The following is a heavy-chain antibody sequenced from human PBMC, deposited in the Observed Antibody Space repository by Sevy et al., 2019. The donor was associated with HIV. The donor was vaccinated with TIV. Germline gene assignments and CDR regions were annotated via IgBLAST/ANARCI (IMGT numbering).Heavy chain of an antibody. Sequence: GGSLRLSCAASGFTFGSYWMTWVRQAPGKGLEWVANIKEDGSGRFYVDSVRGRFTVSRDNAKKTLYLHMNNLRGEDTALSYCARLYSSSSGRGLDNWGQGALVTVSS. D-gene: IGHD6-6*01. J-gene: IGHJ4*02. CDR2: IKEDGSGR. CDR1: GFTFGSYW. CDR3: ARLYSSSSGRGLDN. V-gene: IGHV3-7*01.